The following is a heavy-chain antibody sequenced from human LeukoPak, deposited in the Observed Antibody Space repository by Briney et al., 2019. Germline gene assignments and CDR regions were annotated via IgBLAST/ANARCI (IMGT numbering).Heavy chain of an antibody. D-gene: IGHD5-12*01. CDR1: GFTVSRNY. CDR3: ARMGSSAYDPYYFDY. J-gene: IGHJ4*02. V-gene: IGHV3-66*01. CDR2: IYSGGST. Sequence: GVSLRLSCAASGFTVSRNYISWVRQAPGKGLEWVSLIYSGGSTYYADSVKARFTISRDNSKNTLYLQMNSLRAEDTAVYYCARMGSSAYDPYYFDYWGQGTLVTVSS.